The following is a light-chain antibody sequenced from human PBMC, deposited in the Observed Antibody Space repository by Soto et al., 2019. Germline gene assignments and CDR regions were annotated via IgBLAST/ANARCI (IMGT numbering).Light chain of an antibody. V-gene: IGKV1-39*01. CDR2: GTS. CDR3: QQSYSVPWT. CDR1: QTISSY. J-gene: IGKJ1*01. Sequence: DIQMTQSPSSLSASVGDRVTITCRASQTISSYLNWYQHKTGKAPKVLIYGTSSLHSGVPSRFSGSGSGTDFTLTISSLQPEDFATYYCQQSYSVPWTFGQGTKVDSK.